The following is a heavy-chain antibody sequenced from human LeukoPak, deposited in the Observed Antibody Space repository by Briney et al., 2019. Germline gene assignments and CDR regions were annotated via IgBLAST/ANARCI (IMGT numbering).Heavy chain of an antibody. J-gene: IGHJ1*01. CDR1: GFTFNNYA. D-gene: IGHD3-16*01. CDR3: ASRGRGSTSPEYFQH. V-gene: IGHV3-23*01. CDR2: ISGSDGST. Sequence: GGSLRLSCAASGFTFNNYAMSWVRQAPGKGLEWVSAISGSDGSTYYTDSVKGRFTISRDNSKNTLYLQMNSLRAEDTAVYYCASRGRGSTSPEYFQHWGQGTLVTVSS.